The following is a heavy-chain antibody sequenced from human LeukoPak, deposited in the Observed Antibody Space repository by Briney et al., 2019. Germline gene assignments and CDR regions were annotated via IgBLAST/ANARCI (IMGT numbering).Heavy chain of an antibody. V-gene: IGHV4-59*12. CDR3: ARDPSGSSATMDV. CDR2: IDYSGST. J-gene: IGHJ6*04. D-gene: IGHD1-26*01. CDR1: GGSISSYY. Sequence: SETLSLTCTVYGGSISSYYWSWIQQPPGKGLEWIGYIDYSGSTMYNHSLKSRVTISVDTSKNQFSLKLSSVTAAATAVYYCARDPSGSSATMDVWGKGTTVTVSS.